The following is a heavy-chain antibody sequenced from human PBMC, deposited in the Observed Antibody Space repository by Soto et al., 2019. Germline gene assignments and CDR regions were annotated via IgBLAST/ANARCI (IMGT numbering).Heavy chain of an antibody. CDR3: ARASQYCSGGSCYSGDYYYYGIDV. V-gene: IGHV1-69*06. J-gene: IGHJ6*02. Sequence: SVKVSCKASGGTFSSYAISWVRQAPGQGLEWMGGIIPIFGTANYAQKFQGRVTITADKSTSTAYMELSSLRSEDTAVYYCARASQYCSGGSCYSGDYYYYGIDVWGQGTTVTVSS. CDR1: GGTFSSYA. D-gene: IGHD2-15*01. CDR2: IIPIFGTA.